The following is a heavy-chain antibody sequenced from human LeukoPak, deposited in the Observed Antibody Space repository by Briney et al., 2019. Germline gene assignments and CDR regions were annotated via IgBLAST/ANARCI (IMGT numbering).Heavy chain of an antibody. Sequence: PSGTLSLTCAVSGGSISSSNWWSWVRQPPGKGLKWIGEIYHSGSTNYNPSLKSRVTISVDKSKNQFSLKLSSVTAADTAVYYCARDAPYCSSTSCPPGYWGQGTLVTVSS. CDR1: GGSISSSNW. CDR3: ARDAPYCSSTSCPPGY. D-gene: IGHD2-2*01. CDR2: IYHSGST. V-gene: IGHV4-4*02. J-gene: IGHJ4*02.